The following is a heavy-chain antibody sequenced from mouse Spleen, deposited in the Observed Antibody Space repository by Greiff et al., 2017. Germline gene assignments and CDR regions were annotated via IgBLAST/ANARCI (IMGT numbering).Heavy chain of an antibody. CDR1: GYTFTSYW. V-gene: IGHV1-62-3*01. CDR3: TRGFITTVVATNY. D-gene: IGHD1-1*01. J-gene: IGHJ2*01. Sequence: QVQLQQPGAELVKPGASVKLSCKASGYTFTSYWMHWVKQRPGRGLEWIGRIDPNSGGTKYNEKFKGKAILTADKSSSTAYMELRSLTSEDSAVYYCTRGFITTVVATNYWGQGTTLTVSS. CDR2: IDPNSGGT.